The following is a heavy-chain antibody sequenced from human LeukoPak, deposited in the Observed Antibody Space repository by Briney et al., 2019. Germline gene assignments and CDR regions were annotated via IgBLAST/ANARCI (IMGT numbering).Heavy chain of an antibody. V-gene: IGHV1-2*02. Sequence: ASVKVSCKASGYTFTGYYMHWVRQAPGQGLGWMGWINPNSGGTNYAQKFQGRVTMTRDTSISTAYMELSRLRSDDTAVYYCARAYGTSYGGNWFDPWGQGTLVTVSS. D-gene: IGHD2-2*01. CDR1: GYTFTGYY. CDR2: INPNSGGT. J-gene: IGHJ5*02. CDR3: ARAYGTSYGGNWFDP.